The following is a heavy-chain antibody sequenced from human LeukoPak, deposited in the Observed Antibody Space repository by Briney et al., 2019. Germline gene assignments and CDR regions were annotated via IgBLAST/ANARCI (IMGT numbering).Heavy chain of an antibody. D-gene: IGHD6-13*01. CDR1: GYTFTSYA. CDR3: ARGIAAAGDAFDI. CDR2: INAGNGNT. Sequence: ASVKVSCKASGYTFTSYAMHWVRQAPGQRLEWMGWINAGNGNTKYSQKSQGRVTITRDTSASTAYMELSSLRSEDTAVYYCARGIAAAGDAFDIWGQGTMVTVSS. J-gene: IGHJ3*02. V-gene: IGHV1-3*01.